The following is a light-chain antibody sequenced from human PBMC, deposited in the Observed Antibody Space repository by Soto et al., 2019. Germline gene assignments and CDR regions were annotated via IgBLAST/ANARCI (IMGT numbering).Light chain of an antibody. CDR3: QHYGTSAL. V-gene: IGKV3-20*01. CDR2: AS. J-gene: IGKJ3*01. CDR1: QSVSDSY. Sequence: EIVLTQSPGTLSLSPGERATLSCRASQSVSDSYLAWYQQKPGQAPRPLIYASSRATGIPDRFSCSGSGTDSTLSISRLEPEDFAVYYCQHYGTSALFGPGTKVDIK.